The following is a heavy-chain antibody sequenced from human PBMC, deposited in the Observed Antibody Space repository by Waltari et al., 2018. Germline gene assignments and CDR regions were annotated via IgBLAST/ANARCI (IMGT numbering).Heavy chain of an antibody. CDR1: GYIFTNYW. CDR3: ARHAFGGYGWYYFDL. J-gene: IGHJ4*02. V-gene: IGHV5-10-1*03. D-gene: IGHD6-19*01. CDR2: IAPSAACT. Sequence: EVQLVQSGGEVKKPGESLRISCKGSGYIFTNYWISWVRKMPGKGLEGMGKIAPSAACTSYSPSYQGHVTISADRATDTTYLHGSSLRASDTAMYYCARHAFGGYGWYYFDLWGQGTLATVSS.